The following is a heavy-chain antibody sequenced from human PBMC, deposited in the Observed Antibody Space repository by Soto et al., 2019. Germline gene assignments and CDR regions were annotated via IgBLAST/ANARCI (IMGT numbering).Heavy chain of an antibody. J-gene: IGHJ5*02. CDR3: ARVNTISNWFDT. CDR1: GASISSYY. Sequence: RSLTCTVSGASISSYYWSWIRQPPGKVLEWIGYMSYSGSTNYNPSLKSRVTISVDTSKNQFSLKLSSVTAADTAVYYCARVNTISNWFDTWGQGPLVTVSS. V-gene: IGHV4-59*01. CDR2: MSYSGST. D-gene: IGHD3-3*01.